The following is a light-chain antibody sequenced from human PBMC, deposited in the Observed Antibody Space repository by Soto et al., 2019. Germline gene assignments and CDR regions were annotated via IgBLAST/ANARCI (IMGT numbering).Light chain of an antibody. CDR3: QQYNNWPPFT. CDR2: GAS. J-gene: IGKJ3*01. V-gene: IGKV3-15*01. Sequence: EIVMTQSPATLSVSPGERVTLSCRASQSVSSSLAWYQQKPGQAPWLLIYGASTKATGIPARFSGSGSGTEFTLTISSLQSEDFAVYYCQQYNNWPPFTFGPGTKVDIK. CDR1: QSVSSS.